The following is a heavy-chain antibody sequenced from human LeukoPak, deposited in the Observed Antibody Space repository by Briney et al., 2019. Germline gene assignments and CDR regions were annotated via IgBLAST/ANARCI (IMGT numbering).Heavy chain of an antibody. CDR2: TSASGNT. V-gene: IGHV4-4*07. D-gene: IGHD3-22*01. CDR1: GGSIPNYY. J-gene: IGHJ4*02. CDR3: ARQYYDSTGYYYFDY. Sequence: PSETLSLTCAVSGGSIPNYYWSWIRQPAGKGLEWIGRTSASGNTNYNPSLRSRVTMSADTSKNQFSLNLKSVTAADTAAYYCARQYYDSTGYYYFDYWGQGTLVTVSS.